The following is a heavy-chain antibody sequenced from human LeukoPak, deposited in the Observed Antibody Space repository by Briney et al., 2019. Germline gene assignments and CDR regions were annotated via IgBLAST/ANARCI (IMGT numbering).Heavy chain of an antibody. CDR1: GFTFSSYS. V-gene: IGHV3-21*01. Sequence: GGSLRLSCAASGFTFSSYSMNWVRQAPGKGLEWVSSISSSSSYIYYADSVKGRFTISRDNSKNTLYLQMNSLRAEDTAVYYCARSRNRVVVTAIPDDAFDIWGQGTMVTVSS. D-gene: IGHD2-21*02. CDR2: ISSSSSYI. CDR3: ARSRNRVVVTAIPDDAFDI. J-gene: IGHJ3*02.